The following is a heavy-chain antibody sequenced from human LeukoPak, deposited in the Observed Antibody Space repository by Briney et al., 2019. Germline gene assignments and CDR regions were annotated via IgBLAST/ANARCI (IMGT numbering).Heavy chain of an antibody. CDR3: ARVGEMATTLTSYFDY. CDR2: ISYSEST. CDR1: GYSISSGYS. V-gene: IGHV4-38-2*02. J-gene: IGHJ4*02. D-gene: IGHD5-24*01. Sequence: SETLSLTCTVSGYSISSGYSWGWIRQPPGKGLEWIVIISYSESTYYNPSLKSRVTILIDTSKSQFSLELSSVTAADTAVYYCARVGEMATTLTSYFDYWGQGTLVTVSS.